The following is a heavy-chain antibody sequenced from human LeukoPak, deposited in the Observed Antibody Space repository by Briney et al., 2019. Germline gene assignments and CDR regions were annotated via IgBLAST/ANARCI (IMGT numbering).Heavy chain of an antibody. CDR2: IYPGDSDT. Sequence: GESLKISCKGSGYSFTSYWIGWVRQMPGKGLEWMGIIYPGDSDTRYSPSFQGQVTTSADKSISTAYLQWSSLKASDTAMYYCARRYCSSTSCYGENYFDYWGQGTLVTVSS. J-gene: IGHJ4*02. V-gene: IGHV5-51*01. D-gene: IGHD2-2*01. CDR3: ARRYCSSTSCYGENYFDY. CDR1: GYSFTSYW.